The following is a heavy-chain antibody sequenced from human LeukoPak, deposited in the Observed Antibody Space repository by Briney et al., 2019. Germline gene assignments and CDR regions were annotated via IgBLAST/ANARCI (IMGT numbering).Heavy chain of an antibody. CDR3: ARENVGGDAFDI. CDR1: GFTFSSYS. V-gene: IGHV3-21*01. J-gene: IGHJ3*02. CDR2: ISSSSSYI. Sequence: GGSLRLSCAASGFTFSSYSMNWVRQAPRKGLGWVSSISSSSSYIYYADSVKGRFTISRYNAKNSLYLQMNSLRAEDTAVYYCARENVGGDAFDIWGQGTMVTVSS. D-gene: IGHD3-16*01.